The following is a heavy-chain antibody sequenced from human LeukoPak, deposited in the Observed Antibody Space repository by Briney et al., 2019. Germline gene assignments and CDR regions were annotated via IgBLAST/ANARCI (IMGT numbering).Heavy chain of an antibody. D-gene: IGHD3-3*01. J-gene: IGHJ6*02. CDR2: MNPNSGNT. CDR3: ARAPNNYDFWSGYYGYYYYYGMDV. Sequence: ASVKVSCKASGYTFTSYDINWVRQATGQGLEWMGWMNPNSGNTGYAQKFQGRVTMTRNTSISTAYMELSSLRSEDTAVYYCARAPNNYDFWSGYYGYYYYYGMDVWGQGTTVTVSS. CDR1: GYTFTSYD. V-gene: IGHV1-8*01.